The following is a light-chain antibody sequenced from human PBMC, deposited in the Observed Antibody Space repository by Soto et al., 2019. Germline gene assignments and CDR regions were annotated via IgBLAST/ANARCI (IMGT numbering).Light chain of an antibody. CDR2: DVS. CDR3: SSYTSSSTLV. J-gene: IGLJ1*01. Sequence: SVLTQPASVSGFPGQSITISCTGTSSDVGGYNCVSWYQQHPGKAPKLMICDVSNRPSGVSSRFSGSKSGNTASLTISGLQAEDEADYYCSSYTSSSTLVFGTGTKVTVL. CDR1: SSDVGGYNC. V-gene: IGLV2-14*01.